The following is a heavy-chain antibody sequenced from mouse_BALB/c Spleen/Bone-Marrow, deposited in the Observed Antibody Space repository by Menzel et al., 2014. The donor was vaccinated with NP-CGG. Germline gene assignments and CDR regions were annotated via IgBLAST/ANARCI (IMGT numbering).Heavy chain of an antibody. CDR1: GYNFISYW. CDR3: ARNYDYDGGYYAMDY. J-gene: IGHJ4*01. V-gene: IGHV1-7*01. D-gene: IGHD2-4*01. Sequence: VQLQQSGPELAKPGASVKMSCKASGYNFISYWMHWVKQRPGQGLEWIGYINPSTGYTEYNQKFKDKATLTADKSSSKAYMQLSSLTSEDSAVYYCARNYDYDGGYYAMDYWGQGPSVPVSA. CDR2: INPSTGYT.